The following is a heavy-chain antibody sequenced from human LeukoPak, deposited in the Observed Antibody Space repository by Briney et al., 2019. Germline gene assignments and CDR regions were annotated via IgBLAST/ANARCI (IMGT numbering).Heavy chain of an antibody. V-gene: IGHV3-33*01. CDR1: GFTFSTYG. J-gene: IGHJ6*03. CDR2: VWYDESLK. CDR3: ATYLGYCTSSNCPYFYMDV. Sequence: RGSLRLSCAASGFTFSTYGMHWVRQAPGKGLEWVAVVWYDESLKYYADSVKGRFTISRDNSKNTLFLQLNSLRAEDTAVYYCATYLGYCTSSNCPYFYMDVWGTGTTVIVSS. D-gene: IGHD2-2*03.